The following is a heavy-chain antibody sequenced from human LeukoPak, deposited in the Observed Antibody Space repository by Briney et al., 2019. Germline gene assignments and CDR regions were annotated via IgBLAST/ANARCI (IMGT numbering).Heavy chain of an antibody. CDR2: ISWNSGSI. D-gene: IGHD4-17*01. J-gene: IGHJ4*02. CDR3: ARTHGDYDDY. V-gene: IGHV3-9*01. CDR1: GFTFDDYA. Sequence: GGSLRLSCAASGFTFDDYAMHWVRQAPGKGLEWVSGISWNSGSIGYADSVKGRFTISRDNAKNSLYLQMNSLRAEDTALYYCARTHGDYDDYWGQGTLVTVSS.